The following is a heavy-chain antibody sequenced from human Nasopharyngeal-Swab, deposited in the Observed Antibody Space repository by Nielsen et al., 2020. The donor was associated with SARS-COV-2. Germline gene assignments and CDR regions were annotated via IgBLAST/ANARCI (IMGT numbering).Heavy chain of an antibody. V-gene: IGHV5-51*01. CDR2: IYPGDSDT. CDR3: ARQPVNSGYSYGYNGMDV. CDR1: GYSFTSYW. Sequence: GESLKISCKGSGYSFTSYWIGWVRQMPGKGLEWMGIIYPGDSDTRYSPSFQGQVTISADKSISTAYLQWSSLKASDTAMYYCARQPVNSGYSYGYNGMDVWGQGTTVTVSS. D-gene: IGHD5-18*01. J-gene: IGHJ6*02.